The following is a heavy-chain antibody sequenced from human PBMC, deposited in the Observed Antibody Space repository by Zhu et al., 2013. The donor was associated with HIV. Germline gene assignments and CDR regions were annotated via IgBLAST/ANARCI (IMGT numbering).Heavy chain of an antibody. V-gene: IGHV4-34*01. CDR2: INHSGST. D-gene: IGHD2-2*01. J-gene: IGHJ5*02. CDR1: GGSFSGYY. CDR3: ARDQLTNWFDP. Sequence: VQLQQWGAGLLKPSETLSLTCAVYGGSFSGYYWSWIRQPPGKGLEWIGEINHSGSTNYNPSLKSRVTISVDTSKNQFSLKLSSVTAADTAVYYCARDQLTNWFDPWGQGTLVTVSS.